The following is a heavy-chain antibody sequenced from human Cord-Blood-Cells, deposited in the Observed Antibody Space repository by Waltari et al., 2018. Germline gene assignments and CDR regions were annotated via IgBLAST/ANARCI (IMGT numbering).Heavy chain of an antibody. V-gene: IGHV6-1*01. Sequence: QVQLQQSGPGLVQPSQTISLPCAIPWDRVPTNSAACNWSRQAPARGLEWLGRTYYRSKWYNDYAVSVKSRITINPDTSKNQFSLQLNSVTPEDTAVDYCARESSSDAFDIWGQGTMVTVSS. CDR1: WDRVPTNSAA. CDR3: ARESSSDAFDI. D-gene: IGHD3-10*01. J-gene: IGHJ3*02. CDR2: TYYRSKWYN.